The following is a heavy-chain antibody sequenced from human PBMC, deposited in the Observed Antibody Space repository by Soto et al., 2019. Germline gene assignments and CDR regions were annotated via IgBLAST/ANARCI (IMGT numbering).Heavy chain of an antibody. V-gene: IGHV4-30-2*01. CDR1: GGSISSGGYS. J-gene: IGHJ4*02. D-gene: IGHD3-22*01. CDR3: ARSPLGYYDSSGYSFYFDY. CDR2: IYHSGST. Sequence: SETLSLTCAVSGGSISSGGYSWSWIRQPPGKGLGWIGYIYHSGSTYYNPSLKSRVTISVDRSKNQFSLKLSSVTAADTAVYYCARSPLGYYDSSGYSFYFDYWGQGTLVTVSS.